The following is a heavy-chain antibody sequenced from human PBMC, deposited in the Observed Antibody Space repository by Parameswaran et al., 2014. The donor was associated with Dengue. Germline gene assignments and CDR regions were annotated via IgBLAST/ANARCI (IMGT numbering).Heavy chain of an antibody. J-gene: IGHJ4*02. V-gene: IGHV3-15*01. CDR3: TTAYYYDSSGYYYDY. CDR2: IKSKTDGGTT. Sequence: WIRQPPGKGLGWVGRIKSKTDGGTTDYAAPVKGRFTISRDDSKNTLYLQMNSLKTEDTAVYYCTTAYYYDSSGYYYDYWGQGTLVTVSS. D-gene: IGHD3-22*01.